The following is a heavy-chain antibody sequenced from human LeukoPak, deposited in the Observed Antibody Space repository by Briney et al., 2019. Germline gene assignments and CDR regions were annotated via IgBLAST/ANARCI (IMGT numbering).Heavy chain of an antibody. J-gene: IGHJ5*02. Sequence: ASVKVSCKASGYTFTSYAMHWVRQAPGQRLEWMGWINAGNGNTKYSQKFQGRVTITRDTSASTAYMELSSLRSEDTAVYYCVRGPKIAVAGKGWFDPWGQGTLVTVSS. CDR1: GYTFTSYA. CDR2: INAGNGNT. D-gene: IGHD6-19*01. V-gene: IGHV1-3*01. CDR3: VRGPKIAVAGKGWFDP.